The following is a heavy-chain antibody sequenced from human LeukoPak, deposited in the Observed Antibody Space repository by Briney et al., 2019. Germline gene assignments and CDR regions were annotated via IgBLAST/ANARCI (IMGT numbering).Heavy chain of an antibody. V-gene: IGHV1-2*02. CDR1: GYTFTGYY. CDR3: ARENGATVTTHFDY. J-gene: IGHJ4*02. CDR2: INPNSGGT. Sequence: ASVKVSCKASGYTFTGYYMHWVRQAPGQGLEWMGWINPNSGGTNYAQKFQGRVTMTRDTPISTAYMELSRLRSDDTAVYYCARENGATVTTHFDYWGQGTLVTVSS. D-gene: IGHD4-17*01.